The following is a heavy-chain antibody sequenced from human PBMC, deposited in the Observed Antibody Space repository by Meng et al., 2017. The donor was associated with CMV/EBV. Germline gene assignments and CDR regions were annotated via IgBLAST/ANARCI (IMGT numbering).Heavy chain of an antibody. J-gene: IGHJ6*02. V-gene: IGHV1-2*02. Sequence: ASVKVSCKASGYTFTGYYMHWVRQAPGQGLEWMGWINPNSGGTNYAQKFQGRVTMTRDTSISTAYMELSRLRSDDTAAYYCARDKRLGGNSIYYYYGMDVWGQGTTVTVSS. D-gene: IGHD4-23*01. CDR1: GYTFTGYY. CDR3: ARDKRLGGNSIYYYYGMDV. CDR2: INPNSGGT.